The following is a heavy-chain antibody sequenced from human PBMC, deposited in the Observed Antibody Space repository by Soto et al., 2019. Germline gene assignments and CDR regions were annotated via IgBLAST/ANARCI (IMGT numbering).Heavy chain of an antibody. J-gene: IGHJ4*02. V-gene: IGHV1-18*01. Sequence: QVQLVQSGAEVKKPGASVKVSCKVSGYIFTSYGISWVRQAPGEGLEWMGWISNYNGITNYAQKVQGRVTMTTDRSTSTAYMELRSLRSDDTAVYYCAESMGGSGTYVSWGQGTLVTVSS. D-gene: IGHD3-10*01. CDR3: AESMGGSGTYVS. CDR2: ISNYNGIT. CDR1: GYIFTSYG.